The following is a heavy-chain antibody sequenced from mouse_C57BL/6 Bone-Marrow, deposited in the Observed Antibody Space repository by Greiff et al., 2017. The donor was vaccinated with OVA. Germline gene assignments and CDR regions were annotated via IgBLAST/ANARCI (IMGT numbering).Heavy chain of an antibody. V-gene: IGHV5-6*01. Sequence: EVHLEQSGAELVKPGGSLKLSCAASGFSFRSYGMSWVRPTPDQRLEWVATISSSGSYTYYPDSVKGLFTISRDNAKNTRYMQMISLKSEDTAMYFCARHGLDYDFAYWGQVTLVTVSA. CDR3: ARHGLDYDFAY. CDR1: GFSFRSYG. J-gene: IGHJ3*01. D-gene: IGHD2-4*01. CDR2: ISSSGSYT.